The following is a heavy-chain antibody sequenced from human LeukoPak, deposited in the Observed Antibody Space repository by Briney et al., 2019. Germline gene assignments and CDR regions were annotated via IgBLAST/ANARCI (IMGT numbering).Heavy chain of an antibody. CDR1: GGSISSYF. CDR2: VYYSGSH. Sequence: SSETLSLTCTVSGGSISSYFWSWIRQPPGMGLEWIGYVYYSGSHNYNPSLKTRVAISVDTSKNQFSLRLRSVSAADTAVYYCARVFDDYYDSSADPPLWFDPWGQGTLVTVSS. V-gene: IGHV4-59*01. D-gene: IGHD3-22*01. CDR3: ARVFDDYYDSSADPPLWFDP. J-gene: IGHJ5*02.